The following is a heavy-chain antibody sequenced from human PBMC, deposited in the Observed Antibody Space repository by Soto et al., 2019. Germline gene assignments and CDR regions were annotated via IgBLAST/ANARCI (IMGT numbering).Heavy chain of an antibody. J-gene: IGHJ5*02. D-gene: IGHD1-7*01. CDR2: SSATGAGT. CDR3: ANDRRAGGNYGLDSDL. V-gene: IGHV3-23*01. CDR1: GFTFSSYG. Sequence: EVQLLDSGGGLVQPGGSLRLSCAASGFTFSSYGMTWVRQAPGKGLEWVSFSSATGAGTYYADSVKGRFNISRDNSKNTLYLPMTSLRADDTAVYYCANDRRAGGNYGLDSDLWGQGALVIVSS.